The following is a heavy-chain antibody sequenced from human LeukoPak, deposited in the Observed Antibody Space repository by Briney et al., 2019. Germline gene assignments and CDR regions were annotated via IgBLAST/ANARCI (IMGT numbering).Heavy chain of an antibody. J-gene: IGHJ5*02. CDR1: GGSISSGGYS. Sequence: SETLSLTCAVSGGSISSGGYSWSWIRQPPGKGLEWIGYIYHSGSTYYNPSLKSRVTISVDRSKNQFSLKLSSVTAADTAVYYCARADYYDSNGYGTWFDPWGQGTLVTVSS. CDR2: IYHSGST. CDR3: ARADYYDSNGYGTWFDP. D-gene: IGHD3-22*01. V-gene: IGHV4-30-2*01.